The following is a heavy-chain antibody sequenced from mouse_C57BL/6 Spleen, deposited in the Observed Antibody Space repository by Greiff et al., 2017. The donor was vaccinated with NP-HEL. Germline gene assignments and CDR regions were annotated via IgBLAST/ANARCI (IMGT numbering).Heavy chain of an antibody. CDR3: ACGYDAMDY. CDR2: IYPGDGDT. V-gene: IGHV1-82*01. J-gene: IGHJ4*01. Sequence: QVQLKESGPELVKPGASVKISCKASGYAFSSSWMNWVKQRPGKGLEWIGRIYPGDGDTNYNGKFKGKATLTADKSSSTAYMQLSSLTSEDSAVYFCACGYDAMDYWGQGTSVTVSS. CDR1: GYAFSSSW.